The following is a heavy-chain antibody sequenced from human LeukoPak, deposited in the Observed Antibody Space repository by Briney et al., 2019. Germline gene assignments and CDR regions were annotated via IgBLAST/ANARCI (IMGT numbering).Heavy chain of an antibody. Sequence: SETLSLTCTVSGGSIGSYYWSWIRQPPGKGLEWIGYIYYSGSTNYNPSLKSRVTISVDTSKNQFSLKLSSVTAADTAVYYCARTYSSSSAPFYWGQGTLVTVSS. J-gene: IGHJ4*02. CDR1: GGSIGSYY. CDR2: IYYSGST. CDR3: ARTYSSSSAPFY. V-gene: IGHV4-59*08. D-gene: IGHD6-13*01.